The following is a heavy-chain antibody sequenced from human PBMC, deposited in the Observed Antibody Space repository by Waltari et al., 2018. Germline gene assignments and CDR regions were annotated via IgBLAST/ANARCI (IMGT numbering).Heavy chain of an antibody. CDR3: AKEGYSSSWFGAPDY. D-gene: IGHD6-13*01. V-gene: IGHV3-23*01. CDR1: GFTFSSYA. CDR2: INTSGGST. J-gene: IGHJ4*02. Sequence: EVQLLESGGGLVQPGGSLRLSCAASGFTFSSYAMSWVRQAPGKGLEWVSVINTSGGSTYYADSVKGRFTISRDNSKNTVYLQMNSLRVEDTAVYYCAKEGYSSSWFGAPDYWGQGTLVTVSS.